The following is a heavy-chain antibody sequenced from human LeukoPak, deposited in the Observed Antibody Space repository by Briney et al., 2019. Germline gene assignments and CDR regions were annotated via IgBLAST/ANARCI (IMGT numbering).Heavy chain of an antibody. CDR2: IYYSGST. CDR3: ARGYYDILTGYSNWFDP. D-gene: IGHD3-9*01. J-gene: IGHJ5*02. CDR1: GGSISSYY. Sequence: SETLSLTCTVSGGSISSYYWSWIRQPPGKGLEWIGYIYYSGSTNYNPSLKSRVTISVDTSKNQFSLKLSSVTAADTAVYYCARGYYDILTGYSNWFDPWGQGTLVTVSS. V-gene: IGHV4-59*12.